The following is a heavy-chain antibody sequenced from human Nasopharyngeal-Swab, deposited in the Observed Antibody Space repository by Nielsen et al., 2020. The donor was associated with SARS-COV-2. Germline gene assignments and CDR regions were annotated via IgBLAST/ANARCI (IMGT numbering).Heavy chain of an antibody. Sequence: SVNVSCKASGYTFTSYGISWVRQAPGQGLEWMGWISAYNGNTNYAQKLQGRVTMTTDTSTSTAYMELRSLRSDDTAVYYCARIPRAGYYDSSGQGPYYYGMDVWGQGTTVTVSS. J-gene: IGHJ6*02. V-gene: IGHV1-18*01. D-gene: IGHD3-22*01. CDR3: ARIPRAGYYDSSGQGPYYYGMDV. CDR2: ISAYNGNT. CDR1: GYTFTSYG.